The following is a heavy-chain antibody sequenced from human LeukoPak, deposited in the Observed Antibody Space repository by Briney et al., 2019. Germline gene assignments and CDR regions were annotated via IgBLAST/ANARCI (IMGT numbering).Heavy chain of an antibody. D-gene: IGHD1-1*01. CDR3: TRTSPGIPLDF. CDR2: ISHSGRT. J-gene: IGHJ4*02. Sequence: SETLSLTCAVSGVSFTGYYWSWIRQPPGKGPEWIGEISHSGRTAYNPSLGSRVAISLDTSKNQFSLKLSFVSAADTAVYYCTRTSPGIPLDFWGQGTLVTVSS. CDR1: GVSFTGYY. V-gene: IGHV4-34*01.